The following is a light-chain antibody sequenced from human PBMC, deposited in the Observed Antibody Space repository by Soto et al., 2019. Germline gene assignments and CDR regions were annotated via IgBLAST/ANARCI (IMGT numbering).Light chain of an antibody. V-gene: IGKV3-15*01. J-gene: IGKJ1*01. Sequence: MMMTQSPATLSVSPGERVTLSCRASESFSTILSWYQHKAGKAPRHLIYGAYTRATGIPARFSGSGSGTEFTLTLSGLQSADFAVYYCQQYSIWRTFGQGTKVDIK. CDR1: ESFSTI. CDR2: GAY. CDR3: QQYSIWRT.